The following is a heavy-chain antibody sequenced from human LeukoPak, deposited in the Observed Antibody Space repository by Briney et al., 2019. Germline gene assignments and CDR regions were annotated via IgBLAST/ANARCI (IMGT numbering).Heavy chain of an antibody. V-gene: IGHV3-30*02. D-gene: IGHD2-2*01. CDR1: GFTFSSYG. J-gene: IGHJ6*03. Sequence: GGSLRLSCAASGFTFSSYGMPWVRQAPGKGLEWVAFIRYDGSNKYYADSVKGRFTISRDNSKNTLYLQMNSLRAEDTAVYYCARDSWYCSSTSCYGYYYYMDVWGKGTTVTVSS. CDR2: IRYDGSNK. CDR3: ARDSWYCSSTSCYGYYYYMDV.